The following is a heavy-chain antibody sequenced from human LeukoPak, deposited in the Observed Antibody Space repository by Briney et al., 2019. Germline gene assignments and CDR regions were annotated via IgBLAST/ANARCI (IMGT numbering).Heavy chain of an antibody. CDR3: ARDSYSRGWYAYYYYGMDV. V-gene: IGHV6-1*01. CDR1: GDSVSSNSAA. J-gene: IGHJ6*02. Sequence: SQTLSLTCAISGDSVSSNSAAWNWIRQSPSRGLEWLGRTYYRSKWYNDYAVSVKSRITINPDTSKNQFSLQLNSVTPEDTAVYYCARDSYSRGWYAYYYYGMDVWGQGTTVTVSS. CDR2: TYYRSKWYN. D-gene: IGHD6-19*01.